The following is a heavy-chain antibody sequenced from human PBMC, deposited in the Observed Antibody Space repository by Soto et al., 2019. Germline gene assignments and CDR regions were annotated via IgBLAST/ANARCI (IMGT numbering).Heavy chain of an antibody. V-gene: IGHV4-34*01. J-gene: IGHJ4*02. CDR1: GGSFTGHF. CDR3: ARAKFESTGWHQFDI. Sequence: ASETLSLTCTVSGGSFTGHFCSFFRHPPGKGLEWIGEVSHSGNTKYYPSLRSRVTLSVDSSKNQISLALTSVTAADTAVYYCARAKFESTGWHQFDIWGQGTLVTVSS. CDR2: VSHSGNT. D-gene: IGHD7-27*01.